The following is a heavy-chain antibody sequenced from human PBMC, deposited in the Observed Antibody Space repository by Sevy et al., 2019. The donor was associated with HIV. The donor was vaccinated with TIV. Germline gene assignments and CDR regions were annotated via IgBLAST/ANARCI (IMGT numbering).Heavy chain of an antibody. CDR3: AGGFNYDSWGGYISGYYYYGMDV. CDR2: IYYSGSP. Sequence: SETLSLTCTVSGGSISSYYWSWIRQPPGKGLEWIGYIYYSGSPNYNPSLKSRVTISVDTSKNQFSLKLSSVTAADTAVYYWAGGFNYDSWGGYISGYYYYGMDVWGQGTTVTVS. V-gene: IGHV4-59*01. D-gene: IGHD3-3*01. J-gene: IGHJ6*02. CDR1: GGSISSYY.